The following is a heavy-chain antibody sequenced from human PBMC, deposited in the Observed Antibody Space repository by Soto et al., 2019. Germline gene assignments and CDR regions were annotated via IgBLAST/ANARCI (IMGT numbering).Heavy chain of an antibody. CDR2: INPSDGNR. Sequence: VKVSCKASGGTFSINSISWVRQAPGQGLEWMGWINPSDGNRNFAQKFEDRVTMTTATSTNTVFLELRSLKSDDTAIYYCARDRLRGYDSSGFYSWGQGTMVTVSS. V-gene: IGHV1-18*01. CDR3: ARDRLRGYDSSGFYS. J-gene: IGHJ4*02. D-gene: IGHD3-22*01. CDR1: GGTFSINS.